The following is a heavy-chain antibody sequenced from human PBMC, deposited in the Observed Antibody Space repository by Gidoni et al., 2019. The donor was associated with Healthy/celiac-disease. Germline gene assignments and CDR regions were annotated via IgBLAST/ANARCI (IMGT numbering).Heavy chain of an antibody. V-gene: IGHV3-66*01. D-gene: IGHD6-6*01. J-gene: IGHJ4*02. CDR1: GFTVSSNY. CDR2: IYSGGST. Sequence: EVQLVESGGGLVQPGGSLRLSCAASGFTVSSNYMSWVRQAPGKGLEWVSVIYSGGSTYYADSVKGRFTISRDNSKNTLYLQMNSLRAEDTAVYYCARGQMVSSSRWGYYFDYWGQGTLVTVSS. CDR3: ARGQMVSSSRWGYYFDY.